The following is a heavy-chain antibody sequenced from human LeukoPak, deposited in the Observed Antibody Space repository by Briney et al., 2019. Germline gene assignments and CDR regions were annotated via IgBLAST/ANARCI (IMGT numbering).Heavy chain of an antibody. CDR1: GFTFDDDA. V-gene: IGHV3-20*04. Sequence: GGSLRLSCAASGFTFDDDAMSWVRQAPGTGLEWVSGINWNGGSTGYADSVKGRFTISRDNSKKSLYLQMNSLRAEDTALYYCARVGSYSFGDSFDYWGQGTLVTVSS. CDR2: INWNGGST. CDR3: ARVGSYSFGDSFDY. D-gene: IGHD3-10*01. J-gene: IGHJ4*02.